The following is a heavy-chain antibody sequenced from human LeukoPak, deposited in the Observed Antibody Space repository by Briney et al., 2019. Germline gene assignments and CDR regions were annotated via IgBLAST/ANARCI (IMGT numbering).Heavy chain of an antibody. J-gene: IGHJ4*02. CDR2: IIPIFGTA. D-gene: IGHD6-13*01. CDR1: RGTFSSYA. V-gene: IGHV1-69*13. Sequence: GASVKVSCKASRGTFSSYAISWVRQAPGQGLEWMGGIIPIFGTANYAQKFQGRVTITADESTSTAYMELSSLRSEDTAVYYCARGSSDFSWYLVDYWGQGTLVTVSS. CDR3: ARGSSDFSWYLVDY.